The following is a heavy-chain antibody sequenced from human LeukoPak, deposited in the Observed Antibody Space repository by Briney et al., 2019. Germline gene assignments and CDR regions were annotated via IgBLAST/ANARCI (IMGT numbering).Heavy chain of an antibody. V-gene: IGHV4-61*02. CDR2: IYTSGST. CDR3: ARDYGDYVGVGAFDI. Sequence: SETLSLTCTVSGGSISSGSYYWSWIRQPAGKGLEWIGRIYTSGSTNYNPSLKSRVTISVDKSKNQFSLKLSSVTAADTAVYYCARDYGDYVGVGAFDIWGQGTMVTVSS. J-gene: IGHJ3*02. CDR1: GGSISSGSYY. D-gene: IGHD4-17*01.